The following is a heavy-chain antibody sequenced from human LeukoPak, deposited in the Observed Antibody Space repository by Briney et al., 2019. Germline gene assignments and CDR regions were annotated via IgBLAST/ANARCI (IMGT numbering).Heavy chain of an antibody. CDR1: GFTFSSYW. CDR2: IKQDGSEK. D-gene: IGHD5-18*01. Sequence: PGGSLRLSCAASGFTFSSYWMSWVRQAPGKGLEWVANIKQDGSEKYYVDSVKGRFTISRDNAKNSLYLQMNSLRAEDTAVYYCPRVNGPWIQLWLRGGGYFDYWGQGTLVTVSS. CDR3: PRVNGPWIQLWLRGGGYFDY. V-gene: IGHV3-7*03. J-gene: IGHJ4*02.